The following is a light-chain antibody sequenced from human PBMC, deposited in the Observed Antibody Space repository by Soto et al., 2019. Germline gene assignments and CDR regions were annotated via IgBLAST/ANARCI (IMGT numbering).Light chain of an antibody. J-gene: IGKJ1*01. CDR1: QSISSW. CDR2: KAS. V-gene: IGKV1-5*03. Sequence: DIQMTQSPSTLSASVGDRVTITCRASQSISSWLAWYQQKPGKAPKLLIYKASSLESGVPSRFSGSGSGTDFTLTISSLEPEDFAVYYCQQRSNWTWTFGQGTKVDIK. CDR3: QQRSNWTWT.